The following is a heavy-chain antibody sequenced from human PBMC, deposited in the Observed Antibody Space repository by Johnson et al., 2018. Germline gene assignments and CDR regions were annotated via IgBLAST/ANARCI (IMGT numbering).Heavy chain of an antibody. J-gene: IGHJ3*02. Sequence: QVQLVQSGGGVVQXGRSLRLSCVASGFTFSSYGMHWVRQAPGKGLEWVAVISFDGSNKYYADSVKGRFTISRDDSKNTLYLQVNSRRAEDTAVYYCAKCIGQLVWKNAFDIWGQGTMLTVSS. D-gene: IGHD1-1*01. CDR2: ISFDGSNK. CDR3: AKCIGQLVWKNAFDI. CDR1: GFTFSSYG. V-gene: IGHV3-30*18.